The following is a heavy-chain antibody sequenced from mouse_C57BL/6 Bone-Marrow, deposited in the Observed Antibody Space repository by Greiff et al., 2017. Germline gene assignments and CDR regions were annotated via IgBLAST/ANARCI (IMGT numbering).Heavy chain of an antibody. CDR1: GYTFTSYG. Sequence: VQLVESGAELARPGASVKLSCKASGYTFTSYGISWVKQRTGQGLEWIGEIYPRSGNTYYNEKFKGKDTLTADKSSSTAYMELRSLTSEDSAVYFCARPHYGSVFASGAKGLWSLSLQ. CDR2: IYPRSGNT. V-gene: IGHV1-81*01. CDR3: ARPHYGSVFAS. J-gene: IGHJ3*01. D-gene: IGHD1-1*01.